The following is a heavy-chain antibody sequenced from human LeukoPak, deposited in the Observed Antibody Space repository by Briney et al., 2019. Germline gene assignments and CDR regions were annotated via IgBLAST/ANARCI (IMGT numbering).Heavy chain of an antibody. CDR2: INPNSGGT. D-gene: IGHD3-3*01. J-gene: IGHJ4*02. Sequence: ASVKVSCKASGYTFTGYYMHWVRQAPGQGLEWMGWINPNSGGTNYAQKFQGRVTMTRDTSISTAYMELSRLRSDDTAVYYCARARGLDFCSGYLRGSQYYFDYWGQGTLVTVSS. CDR1: GYTFTGYY. CDR3: ARARGLDFCSGYLRGSQYYFDY. V-gene: IGHV1-2*02.